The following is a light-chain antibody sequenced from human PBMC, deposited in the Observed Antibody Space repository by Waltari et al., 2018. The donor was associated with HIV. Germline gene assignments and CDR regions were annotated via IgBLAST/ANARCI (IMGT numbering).Light chain of an antibody. Sequence: EIVLTQSPGTLSLSPGERATLPCRASQTVDSNYLAWYQQRPGQTPRLLISGASTRATGIPDRFSGSGSGTDFTLTISRLEPEDFAVYYCQQYGSSEYTFGQGTKVDIK. CDR1: QTVDSNY. V-gene: IGKV3-20*01. CDR2: GAS. CDR3: QQYGSSEYT. J-gene: IGKJ2*01.